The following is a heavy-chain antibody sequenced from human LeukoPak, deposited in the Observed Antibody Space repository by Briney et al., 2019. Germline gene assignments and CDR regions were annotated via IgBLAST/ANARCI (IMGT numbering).Heavy chain of an antibody. D-gene: IGHD1-26*01. CDR3: ARYSGSYSWRIDY. Sequence: NPGGSLRLSCAASGFTFSSYAMNWVRQAPGKGLEWVSSISSSSSYIYYADSVKGRFTISRDNAKNSLYLQMNSLRAEDTAVYYCARYSGSYSWRIDYWGQGTLVTVSS. V-gene: IGHV3-21*01. J-gene: IGHJ4*02. CDR1: GFTFSSYA. CDR2: ISSSSSYI.